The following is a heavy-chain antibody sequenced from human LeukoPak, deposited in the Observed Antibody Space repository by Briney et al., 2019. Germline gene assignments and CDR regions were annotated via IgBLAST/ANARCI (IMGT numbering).Heavy chain of an antibody. CDR3: ARDNYYDSSGYSRPLDY. V-gene: IGHV4-59*01. CDR1: GGSTTSYY. D-gene: IGHD3-22*01. Sequence: SETLSLTCTVSGGSTTSYYWSWIRQPPGKGLEWIGYIYYSGSTNYTPSLKSRVAISIDTSKNQFSLKLRSVTAADTAVYYCARDNYYDSSGYSRPLDYWGQGTLVTVSS. CDR2: IYYSGST. J-gene: IGHJ4*02.